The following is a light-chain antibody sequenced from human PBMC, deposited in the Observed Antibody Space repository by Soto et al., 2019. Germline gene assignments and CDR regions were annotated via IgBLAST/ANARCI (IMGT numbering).Light chain of an antibody. CDR2: DAS. CDR3: QPRSNWLT. CDR1: QSVSSY. Sequence: IVLTQSPATLSSPSGPRDTLSCRSSQSVSSYLAWYQQKPGQAPRILIYDASNRATGIQARFSGSGSGTDFTLTISSLEPEDFAVYYCQPRSNWLTLGGWHKVDLK. J-gene: IGKJ4*01. V-gene: IGKV3-11*01.